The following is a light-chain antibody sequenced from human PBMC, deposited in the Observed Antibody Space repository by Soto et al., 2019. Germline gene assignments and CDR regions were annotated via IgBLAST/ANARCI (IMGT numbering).Light chain of an antibody. CDR1: QSISNY. CDR3: QQSYHTLPLI. CDR2: AAS. V-gene: IGKV1-39*01. Sequence: DTQMTQSPSSLSASVGDRVTITCRSSQSISNYVNWYQQRPGKAPKLLIYAASNLHSGVPSRFSGSGSGRDFTLTISSLHPEDFVTYYCQQSYHTLPLIFGGGTKVEV. J-gene: IGKJ4*01.